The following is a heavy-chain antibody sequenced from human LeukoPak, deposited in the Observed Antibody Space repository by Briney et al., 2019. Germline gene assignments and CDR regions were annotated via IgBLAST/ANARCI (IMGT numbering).Heavy chain of an antibody. CDR2: ISSSSSYI. V-gene: IGHV3-21*01. Sequence: GGSLRLSCAASGFTFSSYSMNWVRQAPGKGLEWVSSISSSSSYIYYADSVKGRFTISRDNAKNSLYLQMNSLRAEDTAVYYCARDRPPGAAAGFDPWGQGTLVTVSS. CDR1: GFTFSSYS. J-gene: IGHJ5*02. CDR3: ARDRPPGAAAGFDP. D-gene: IGHD6-13*01.